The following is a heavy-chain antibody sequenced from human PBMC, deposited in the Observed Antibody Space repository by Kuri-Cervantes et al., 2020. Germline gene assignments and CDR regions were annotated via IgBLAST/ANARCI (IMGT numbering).Heavy chain of an antibody. V-gene: IGHV4-34*01. CDR3: ASGRGGAFDI. CDR2: INHSGST. Sequence: SETLSLTCAVYGGSFSGYYWSWIRQPPGKGLEWIGDINHSGSTNYNPSLRSRVTISVDTSKNQFSLKLSSVTAADTAVYYCASGRGGAFDIWGQGTMVTVSS. CDR1: GGSFSGYY. D-gene: IGHD3-16*01. J-gene: IGHJ3*02.